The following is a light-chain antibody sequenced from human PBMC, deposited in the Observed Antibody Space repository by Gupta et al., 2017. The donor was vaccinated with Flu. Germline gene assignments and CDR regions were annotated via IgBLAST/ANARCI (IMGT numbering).Light chain of an antibody. Sequence: GKTARITCEGNNSESKSVHWYQLKPGQAPLLVVYEASDRPSGITERFSGSNSENTPTRTISRVEAGDEADYYCQVWAHSDPGGVFGGGTKLTVL. CDR2: EAS. V-gene: IGLV3-21*03. CDR3: QVWAHSDPGGV. CDR1: NSESKS. J-gene: IGLJ3*02.